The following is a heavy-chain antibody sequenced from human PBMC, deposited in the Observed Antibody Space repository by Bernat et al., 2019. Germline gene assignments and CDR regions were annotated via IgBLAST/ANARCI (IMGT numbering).Heavy chain of an antibody. D-gene: IGHD6-19*01. J-gene: IGHJ4*01. CDR2: IRYDGSNK. Sequence: QVQLVESGGGVVQPGRSLRLSCAASGFTFSSYGMHWVRQAPGKGLEWVAVIRYDGSNKNYADAVKGRFTISRDNSKNTLYLQMNSLRAEDTAVYYCARDPRYNSGWYYFDFWGQGTLVTVSS. V-gene: IGHV3-33*01. CDR3: ARDPRYNSGWYYFDF. CDR1: GFTFSSYG.